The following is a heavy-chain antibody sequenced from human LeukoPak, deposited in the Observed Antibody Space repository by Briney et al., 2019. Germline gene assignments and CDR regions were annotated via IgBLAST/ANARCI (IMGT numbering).Heavy chain of an antibody. V-gene: IGHV3-30*18. D-gene: IGHD1-14*01. CDR2: ISYDGSNK. CDR3: SNSRPDSYIDS. CDR1: GFTFSSYG. J-gene: IGHJ4*02. Sequence: PGGSLRLSCAASGFTFSSYGMHWVRQAPGKGLEWVAVISYDGSNKYYADSVKGRFTISMDNSKNTRYLQMNSLRPEDTAFYYCSNSRPDSYIDSWGQGTLVTVST.